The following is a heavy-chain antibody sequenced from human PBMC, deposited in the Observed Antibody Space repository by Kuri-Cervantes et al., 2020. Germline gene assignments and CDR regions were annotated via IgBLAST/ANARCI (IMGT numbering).Heavy chain of an antibody. CDR3: VRVVSTSCHIWANWFDP. CDR1: GYTLTELS. J-gene: IGHJ5*02. Sequence: ASVKVSCKVSGYTLTELSMHWVRQAPGKGLEWMGWISAYNGDTNYAQKFQGRVTMTRDTSTSTVYMELSSLRSEDTAIYYCVRVVSTSCHIWANWFDPWGQGTLVTVSS. D-gene: IGHD2-2*01. CDR2: ISAYNGDT. V-gene: IGHV1-2*02.